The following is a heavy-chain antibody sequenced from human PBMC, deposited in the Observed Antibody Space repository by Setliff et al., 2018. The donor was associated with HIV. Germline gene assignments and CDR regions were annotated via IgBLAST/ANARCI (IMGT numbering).Heavy chain of an antibody. CDR2: IKQDGSEK. J-gene: IGHJ6*02. Sequence: GGSLRLSCAASGFTFSNYWMNWVRQAPGKGLEWVANIKQDGSEKNYVDSVKGRFTISRDNAENSLYLQLNSLRAEDTAVYYCARKLRPGYGMDVWGQGTPVTVSS. CDR3: ARKLRPGYGMDV. V-gene: IGHV3-7*01. D-gene: IGHD3-10*01. CDR1: GFTFSNYW.